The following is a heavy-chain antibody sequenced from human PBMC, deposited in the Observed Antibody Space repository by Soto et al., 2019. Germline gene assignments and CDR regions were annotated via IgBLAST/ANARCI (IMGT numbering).Heavy chain of an antibody. V-gene: IGHV3-30*18. CDR2: MSYDGSRQ. J-gene: IGHJ4*02. CDR3: AKGAWYVSTSSSAS. D-gene: IGHD6-13*01. Sequence: QVQLVESGGGVVQPGRSLRLSCAASGSSLSNYDMHWVRQAPGKGLERVAVMSYDGSRQFYADSVRGRFSVSSDISKSPLYLQLRSLRIEDTAIYYCAKGAWYVSTSSSASWGQGTHGPVS. CDR1: GSSLSNYD.